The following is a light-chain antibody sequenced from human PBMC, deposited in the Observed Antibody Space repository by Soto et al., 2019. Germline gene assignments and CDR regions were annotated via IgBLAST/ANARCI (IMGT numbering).Light chain of an antibody. Sequence: EIVMTQSPATLSVSPGERATLSCRASQSVSSNLAWYQQKPGQAPRLLIYGASIRATGIPARFSGSGSGTEFTLTISSLQSEDVAVYYCQQYNNWLALTFGGGTKVEIK. CDR1: QSVSSN. CDR2: GAS. J-gene: IGKJ4*01. V-gene: IGKV3-15*01. CDR3: QQYNNWLALT.